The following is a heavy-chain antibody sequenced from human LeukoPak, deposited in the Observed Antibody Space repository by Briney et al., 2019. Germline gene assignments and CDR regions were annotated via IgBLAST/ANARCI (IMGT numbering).Heavy chain of an antibody. CDR1: GGSFSGYY. J-gene: IGHJ4*02. V-gene: IGHV4-34*01. D-gene: IGHD2-2*01. Sequence: SETLSLTCAVYGGSFSGYYWSWIPQPPGKGLEWIGEINHSGSTNYNPSLKSRVTISVDTSKNQFSLKLSSVTAADTAVYYCARGHQSPSTYYFDYWGQGTLVTVSS. CDR2: INHSGST. CDR3: ARGHQSPSTYYFDY.